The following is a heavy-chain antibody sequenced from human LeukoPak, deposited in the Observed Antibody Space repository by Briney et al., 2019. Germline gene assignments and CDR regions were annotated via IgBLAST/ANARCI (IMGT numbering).Heavy chain of an antibody. CDR1: GFVFSSYG. V-gene: IGHV3-23*01. J-gene: IGHJ6*03. CDR2: ISGSGSGGST. D-gene: IGHD2-15*01. Sequence: PGGTLRLSCAASGFVFSSYGMSWVRQAPGKGLEWVSAISGSGSGGSTYYADSVKGRFTISRDNSENTLYLQMNSLRAEDTAVYYCARVLRYCSGGNCYSGGLGYMDVWGKGTTVTISS. CDR3: ARVLRYCSGGNCYSGGLGYMDV.